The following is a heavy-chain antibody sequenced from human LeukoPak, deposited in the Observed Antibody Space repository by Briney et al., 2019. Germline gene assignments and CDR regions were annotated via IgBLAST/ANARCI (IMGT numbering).Heavy chain of an antibody. CDR3: ARGGYCSSSICYSLNAFDI. CDR1: GFTFSSYE. J-gene: IGHJ3*02. Sequence: GGSLRLSCAASGFTFSSYEMYWVRQAPGKGLEWVSYISSSGTTIYYADSVKGRFTISRDNAENSLYLQMNSLRDEDTAVYYCARGGYCSSSICYSLNAFDIWGQGTMFTVSS. D-gene: IGHD2-2*01. V-gene: IGHV3-48*03. CDR2: ISSSGTTI.